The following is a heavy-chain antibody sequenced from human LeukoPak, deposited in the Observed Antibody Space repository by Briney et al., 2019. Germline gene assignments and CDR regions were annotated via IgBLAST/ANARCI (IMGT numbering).Heavy chain of an antibody. CDR1: GFTFSSSA. J-gene: IGHJ4*02. V-gene: IGHV3-23*01. CDR2: ISGSGDST. D-gene: IGHD3-22*01. Sequence: GGSLRLSCGASGFTFSSSAMHWVRQGPGKGLEWVSAISGSGDSTYYSDSVKGRFTISRDNSKNTLYVQMNSLRAEDTAVYYCAKPLVSDYYDSSGYWGYWGQGTLVTVSS. CDR3: AKPLVSDYYDSSGYWGY.